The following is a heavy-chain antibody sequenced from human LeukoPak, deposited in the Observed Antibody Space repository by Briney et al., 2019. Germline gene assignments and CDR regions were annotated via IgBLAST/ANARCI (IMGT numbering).Heavy chain of an antibody. CDR1: GGSFNGYY. D-gene: IGHD5-18*01. Sequence: SETLSLTCAVYGGSFNGYYWSWIRQPPGKGLEWIGEINHSGSTNYNPSLKSRVTISVDTSKNQFSLKLSSVTAADTAVYYCAGSYGFFPRFDYWGQGTLVTVSS. CDR2: INHSGST. V-gene: IGHV4-34*01. CDR3: AGSYGFFPRFDY. J-gene: IGHJ4*02.